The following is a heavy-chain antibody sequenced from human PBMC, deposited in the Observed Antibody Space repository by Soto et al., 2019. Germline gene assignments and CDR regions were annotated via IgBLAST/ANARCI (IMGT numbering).Heavy chain of an antibody. Sequence: QVQLVQSGAEVKKPGSSVTVSCKASGGTFSSYTISWVRQAPGQGLEWMGGIIPIFGTANYAQKFQGRVTITADETTSTAYMDVSSLRSEDRAVYYCARGNHRWLQLWYFDLWGRGTLVTVSS. D-gene: IGHD5-12*01. CDR1: GGTFSSYT. CDR2: IIPIFGTA. CDR3: ARGNHRWLQLWYFDL. V-gene: IGHV1-69*12. J-gene: IGHJ2*01.